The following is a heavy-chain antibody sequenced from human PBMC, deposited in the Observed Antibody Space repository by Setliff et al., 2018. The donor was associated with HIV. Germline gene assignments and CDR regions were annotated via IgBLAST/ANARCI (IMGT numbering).Heavy chain of an antibody. J-gene: IGHJ4*02. V-gene: IGHV1-18*01. CDR3: AREFFWSAFYFDS. CDR2: SHTYNGNV. D-gene: IGHD2-8*02. CDR1: GYTFTTSA. Sequence: ASVKVSCKASGYTFTTSAIRWVRQAPGQELQWMGWSHTYNGNVNYARKFRGRVTMTTDASTNTAFMELSNLRSDDTAIYYCAREFFWSAFYFDSWGQGTQVTVSS.